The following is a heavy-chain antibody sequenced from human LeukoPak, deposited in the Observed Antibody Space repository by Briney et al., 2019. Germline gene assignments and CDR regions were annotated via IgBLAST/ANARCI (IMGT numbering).Heavy chain of an antibody. V-gene: IGHV3-23*01. D-gene: IGHD3-10*01. CDR1: GFNFSIYA. J-gene: IGHJ5*02. Sequence: GGSLRLSCAASGFNFSIYAMSWVRQAPGRGLQWVSGISASGATTYYADSLKGRFTVSRDNAKNTLYLQMNSLRADDTAVYYCARESGYHGSGFDPWGQGTLVTVSS. CDR3: ARESGYHGSGFDP. CDR2: ISASGATT.